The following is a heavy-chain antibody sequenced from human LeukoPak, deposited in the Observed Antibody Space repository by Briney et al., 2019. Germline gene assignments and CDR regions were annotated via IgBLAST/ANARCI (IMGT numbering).Heavy chain of an antibody. V-gene: IGHV4-34*01. Sequence: PSETLSLTCAVYGGSFSGYYWSWIRQPPGKGLEWIGEINHSGSTNYNPSLKSRVTISVDTSKNQFSLKLSSVTAADTAVYYCARVEGCSSTSCYDHGWFDPWGQGTLVTVSS. J-gene: IGHJ5*02. CDR2: INHSGST. CDR3: ARVEGCSSTSCYDHGWFDP. D-gene: IGHD2-2*01. CDR1: GGSFSGYY.